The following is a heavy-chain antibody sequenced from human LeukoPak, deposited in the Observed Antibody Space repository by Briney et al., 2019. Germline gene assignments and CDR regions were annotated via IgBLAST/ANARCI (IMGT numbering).Heavy chain of an antibody. D-gene: IGHD5/OR15-5a*01. J-gene: IGHJ5*02. Sequence: GGSLRLSCAASGFTFSDYYMSWIRQAPGKGLEWVSYISSSSSYTNYADSVKGGFTISRDNAKNSLYLQMNSLRAEDTAVYYCARDLRSGNWFDPWGQGTLVTVSS. V-gene: IGHV3-11*06. CDR2: ISSSSSYT. CDR1: GFTFSDYY. CDR3: ARDLRSGNWFDP.